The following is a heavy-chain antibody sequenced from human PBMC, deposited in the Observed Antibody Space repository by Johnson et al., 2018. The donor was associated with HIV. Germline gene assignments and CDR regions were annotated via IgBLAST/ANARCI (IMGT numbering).Heavy chain of an antibody. J-gene: IGHJ3*02. CDR1: GFPFSSYV. D-gene: IGHD4-17*01. Sequence: VQLVESGGGVVQPGRSLRVSCAASGFPFSSYVMHWVRQAPGKGLEWVANIKYDGSVKYHADSVKGRFPISRDNAKNSLYLQINSLRAEDTSLYYCARVPDYGDYGDAFDIWGQGTMVNVSS. CDR3: ARVPDYGDYGDAFDI. CDR2: IKYDGSVK. V-gene: IGHV3-7*03.